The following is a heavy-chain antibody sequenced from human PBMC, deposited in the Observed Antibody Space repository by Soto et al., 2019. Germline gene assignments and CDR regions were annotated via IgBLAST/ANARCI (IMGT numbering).Heavy chain of an antibody. CDR1: GFTDSSNY. D-gene: IGHD4-4*01. CDR3: AILSN. V-gene: IGHV3-53*02. Sequence: EVQLVETGGGLIQPGGSLRLSCAASGFTDSSNYMNWVRQAPGKGLEWLSIIYTDGTTYYADSVKGRFTISRDNFKNTLYLQMNNLRAEDTAVYYCAILSNWGQGTLVTVSS. J-gene: IGHJ4*02. CDR2: IYTDGTT.